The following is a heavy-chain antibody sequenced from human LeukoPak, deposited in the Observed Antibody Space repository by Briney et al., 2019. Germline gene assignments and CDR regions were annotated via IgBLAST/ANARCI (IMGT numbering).Heavy chain of an antibody. V-gene: IGHV4-39*01. J-gene: IGHJ6*02. CDR3: ARRQQQWHSYGMDV. Sequence: SETLSLTCTVSGGSISSSSYYWGWIRQRPGKGRERIGSIYYSGSTYYNPSLKSRVTISVDTSKNQFSLKLSSVTAADTAVYYCARRQQQWHSYGMDVWGQGTTVTVSS. CDR2: IYYSGST. D-gene: IGHD6-19*01. CDR1: GGSISSSSYY.